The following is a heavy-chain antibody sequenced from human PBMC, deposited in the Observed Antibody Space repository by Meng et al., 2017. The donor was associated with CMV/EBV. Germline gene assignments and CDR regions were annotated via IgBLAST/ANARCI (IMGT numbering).Heavy chain of an antibody. V-gene: IGHV3-48*03. Sequence: GGSLRLSCAASGFTFSSYEMNWVRQAPGKGLEWVSYISSSGSTIYYADSVKGRFTISRDNAKNSLYLQMNSLRAEDTAVYYCAKDDFWSGYYAGVLQYWGQGTLVTVSS. CDR2: ISSSGSTI. CDR1: GFTFSSYE. CDR3: AKDDFWSGYYAGVLQY. J-gene: IGHJ4*02. D-gene: IGHD3-3*01.